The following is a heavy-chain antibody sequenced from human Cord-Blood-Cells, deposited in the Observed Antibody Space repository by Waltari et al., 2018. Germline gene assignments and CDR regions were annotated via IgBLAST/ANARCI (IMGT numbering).Heavy chain of an antibody. J-gene: IGHJ6*02. CDR1: GGTFSSYA. Sequence: QVQLVQSGAEVKQPASSVKDYCTASGGTFSSYASSWVRQAPGQGLEWMGGIIPIFGTANYAQKFQGRVTITADESTSTAYMELSSLRSEDTAVYYCARDGNYYGMDVWGQGTTVTVSS. CDR3: ARDGNYYGMDV. V-gene: IGHV1-69*01. CDR2: IIPIFGTA.